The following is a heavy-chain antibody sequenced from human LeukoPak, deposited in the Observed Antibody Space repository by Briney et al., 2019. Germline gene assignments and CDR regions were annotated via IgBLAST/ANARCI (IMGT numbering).Heavy chain of an antibody. CDR1: GGSVRSGAYY. D-gene: IGHD7-27*01. J-gene: IGHJ4*02. CDR3: ARRGTGDRSYFDF. Sequence: PSETLSLTCTVSGGSVRSGAYYWNWIRQPPGKGLEWIGNIYYSGGSNYNPSLKSRVTMSVDTSKNQFSLRLSSVTAADTAVYYCARRGTGDRSYFDFWGQGTLVTVSS. V-gene: IGHV4-61*08. CDR2: IYYSGGS.